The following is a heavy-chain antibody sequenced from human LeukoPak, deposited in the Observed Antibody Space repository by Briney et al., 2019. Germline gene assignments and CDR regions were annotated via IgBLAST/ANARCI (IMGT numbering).Heavy chain of an antibody. Sequence: SETLSLTCAVYGGSFSGYYWSWIRQPPGKGLEWIGEINHSGSTNYNPSLKSRVTISVDTSKNQFSLRLSSVTATDTAVYYCARRVNYDFWSGYFDYWGQGTLVTVSS. CDR2: INHSGST. J-gene: IGHJ4*02. CDR1: GGSFSGYY. D-gene: IGHD3-3*01. V-gene: IGHV4-34*01. CDR3: ARRVNYDFWSGYFDY.